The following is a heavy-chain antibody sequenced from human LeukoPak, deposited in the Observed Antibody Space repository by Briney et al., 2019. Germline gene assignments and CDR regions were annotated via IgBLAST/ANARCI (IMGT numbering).Heavy chain of an antibody. CDR3: ATSYYGSGSYWFPFDP. V-gene: IGHV4-61*02. CDR1: GGSFSSGSYY. D-gene: IGHD3-10*01. CDR2: IYTSGST. Sequence: PSQTLSLTCTVSGGSFSSGSYYWSWIPQPAGKGLEWIGRIYTSGSTNYHPSLKSRVTISVDTSKNQFSLKLSSVTAADTAVYYCATSYYGSGSYWFPFDPWGQGTLVTVSS. J-gene: IGHJ5*02.